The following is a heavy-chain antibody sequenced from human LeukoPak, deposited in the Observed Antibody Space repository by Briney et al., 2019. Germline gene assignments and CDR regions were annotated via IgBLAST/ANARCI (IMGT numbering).Heavy chain of an antibody. V-gene: IGHV4-39*01. J-gene: IGHJ4*02. CDR3: ARYNFWSGPSFGY. CDR1: GGSISSSNYY. CDR2: ISYSGNT. Sequence: SETLSLTCTVSGGSISSSNYYWGWIRQPPGKGLEWIGSISYSGNTYYNPSLKSRVTIFVDTSKNQFSLRLSSVTAADTAVYYCARYNFWSGPSFGYWGQGTLVTVSS. D-gene: IGHD3-3*01.